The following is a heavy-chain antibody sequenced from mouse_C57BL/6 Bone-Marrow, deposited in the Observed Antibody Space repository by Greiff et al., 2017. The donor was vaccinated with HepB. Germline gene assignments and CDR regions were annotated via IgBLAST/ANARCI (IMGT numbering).Heavy chain of an antibody. CDR3: ARVYYGSSSRFAY. V-gene: IGHV1-64*01. Sequence: QVQLQQPGAELVKPGASVKLSCKASGYTFTSYWMHWVKQRPGQGLEWIGMIHPNSGSTNYNEKFKSKATLTVDKSSSTAYMQLSSLTSEDSAVYYCARVYYGSSSRFAYWGQGTLVTVSA. CDR1: GYTFTSYW. J-gene: IGHJ3*01. CDR2: IHPNSGST. D-gene: IGHD1-1*01.